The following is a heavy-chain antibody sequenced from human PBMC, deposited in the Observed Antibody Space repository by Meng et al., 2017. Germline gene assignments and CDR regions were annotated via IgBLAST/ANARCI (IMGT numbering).Heavy chain of an antibody. V-gene: IGHV1-69*05. D-gene: IGHD3-10*01. CDR1: GGTFSSYA. Sequence: SVKVSCKASGGTFSSYAISWVRQAPGQGLEWMGGIIPVFGTANYAQKFQGRVTITTDESTSTAYMELSSLGSEDTAVYYCARRRFGELLEEYYFDYWGQGTLVTVSS. CDR3: ARRRFGELLEEYYFDY. J-gene: IGHJ4*02. CDR2: IIPVFGTA.